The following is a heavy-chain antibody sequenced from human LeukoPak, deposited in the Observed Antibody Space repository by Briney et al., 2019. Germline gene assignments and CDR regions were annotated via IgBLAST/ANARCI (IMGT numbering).Heavy chain of an antibody. V-gene: IGHV1-69*04. Sequence: SVKVSCKASGTTFSSYAIRWVRQAPGQGLEWMGRIIPILGIANYAQKFQGRVTITADKSTSTAYMELRSLRSEDTAVYYCAREPRYCSGTSCYTDYWGQGTLVTVSS. J-gene: IGHJ4*02. CDR3: AREPRYCSGTSCYTDY. CDR1: GTTFSSYA. D-gene: IGHD2-2*02. CDR2: IIPILGIA.